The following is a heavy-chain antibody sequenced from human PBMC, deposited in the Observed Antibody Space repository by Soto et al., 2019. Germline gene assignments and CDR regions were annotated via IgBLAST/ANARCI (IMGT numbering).Heavy chain of an antibody. D-gene: IGHD2-8*01. CDR3: TTGCRASWYYINY. Sequence: EVQLVESGGGLVKPGGSLRLSCAASGFTFSNAWMSWVRQAPGKGLEWVGRVKTKADGGTTDYAAPVRGRFTISRDDSKNTLYLQMNSLETEDTAVYYCTTGCRASWYYINYWGQGTLVTVSS. V-gene: IGHV3-15*01. CDR2: VKTKADGGTT. J-gene: IGHJ4*02. CDR1: GFTFSNAW.